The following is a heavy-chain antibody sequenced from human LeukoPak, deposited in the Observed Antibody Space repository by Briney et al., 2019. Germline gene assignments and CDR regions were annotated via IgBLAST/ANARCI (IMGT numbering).Heavy chain of an antibody. Sequence: ASVKVSCKASGYTFTGYYMHWVRQAPGQGLEWMGWINPNSGGTNYAQKFQGRVTMTRDTSISTAYMELSRLRSDDTAVYYCARSYDYVWGSYRLDYWGQGTLVTVSS. V-gene: IGHV1-2*02. CDR1: GYTFTGYY. CDR3: ARSYDYVWGSYRLDY. D-gene: IGHD3-16*02. CDR2: INPNSGGT. J-gene: IGHJ4*02.